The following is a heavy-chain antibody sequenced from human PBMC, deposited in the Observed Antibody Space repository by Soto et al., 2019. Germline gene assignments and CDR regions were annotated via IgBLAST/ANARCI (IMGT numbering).Heavy chain of an antibody. V-gene: IGHV1-2*02. Sequence: ASVKVSCTTSGYTFTGYYMHWVRQAPGQGLEWMGWINPNSGGTNYAQKFQGRVTMTRDTSISTAYMELSRLRSDDTAVYYCARSIAVAGNGAFDIWGQGTMVTVSS. CDR2: INPNSGGT. J-gene: IGHJ3*02. D-gene: IGHD6-19*01. CDR1: GYTFTGYY. CDR3: ARSIAVAGNGAFDI.